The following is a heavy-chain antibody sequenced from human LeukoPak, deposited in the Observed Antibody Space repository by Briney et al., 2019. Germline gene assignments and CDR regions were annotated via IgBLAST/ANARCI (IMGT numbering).Heavy chain of an antibody. CDR3: VRNGWYSVDY. CDR2: INHSGTT. CDR1: GGSSSGYY. D-gene: IGHD6-19*01. J-gene: IGHJ4*02. V-gene: IGHV4-34*01. Sequence: SETLSLTCAVYGGSSSGYYWSWIRQPPGKGLEWIGEINHSGTTNYNPSLKSRVTISVDTSKNQFSLKLSSVTAADTAVYYCVRNGWYSVDYWGQGTLVTVSS.